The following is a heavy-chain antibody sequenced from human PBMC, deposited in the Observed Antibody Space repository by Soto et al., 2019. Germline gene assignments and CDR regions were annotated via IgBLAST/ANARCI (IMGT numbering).Heavy chain of an antibody. D-gene: IGHD3-16*02. J-gene: IGHJ3*02. CDR2: INSDGSST. V-gene: IGHV3-74*01. Sequence: GGSLRLSCAASGFTFSSYWMHWVHQAPGKGLVWVSRINSDGSSTSYADSVKGRFTISRDNAKNTLYLQMNSLRAEDTAVYYCARDTYDYIWGSYRHDAFDIWGQGTMVTVSS. CDR3: ARDTYDYIWGSYRHDAFDI. CDR1: GFTFSSYW.